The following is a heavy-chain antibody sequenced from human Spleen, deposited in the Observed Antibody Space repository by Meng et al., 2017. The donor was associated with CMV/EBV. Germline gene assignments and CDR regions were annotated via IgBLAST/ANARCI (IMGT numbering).Heavy chain of an antibody. J-gene: IGHJ4*02. CDR2: MKPNSGNT. CDR1: GYTFTSYD. CDR3: ARGLGSSGTPPDY. D-gene: IGHD6-25*01. V-gene: IGHV1-8*01. Sequence: QAQPVQEGAEGKQPGAAGKVASKASGYTFTSYDINWVRQATGQGLEWMGWMKPNSGNTGYAQKFQGRVTMTSDTSISTAYMGLSSLRSEDTAVYCCARGLGSSGTPPDYWGQGTLVTVSS.